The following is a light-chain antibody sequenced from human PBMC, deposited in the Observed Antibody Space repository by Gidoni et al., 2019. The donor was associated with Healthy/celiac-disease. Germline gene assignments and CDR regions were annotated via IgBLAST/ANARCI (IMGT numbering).Light chain of an antibody. Sequence: EIVLTQSPGTLSLSPGERATLSCSASQSVSSSYLAWYQQKPGQAPRLLIYGASSRATGIPDRFSGSGSGTDFTLTISRLEPEDFAVYYCQQYGSSRLTFXGXTKVEIK. V-gene: IGKV3-20*01. CDR1: QSVSSSY. CDR2: GAS. CDR3: QQYGSSRLT. J-gene: IGKJ4*01.